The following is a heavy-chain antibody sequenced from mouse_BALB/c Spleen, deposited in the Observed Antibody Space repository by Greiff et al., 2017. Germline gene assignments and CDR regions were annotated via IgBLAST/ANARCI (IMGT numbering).Heavy chain of an antibody. CDR3: ARTVVASDYAMDY. D-gene: IGHD1-1*01. J-gene: IGHJ4*01. Sequence: EVQRVESGPGLVKPSQSLSLTCTVTGYSITSDYAWNWIRQFPGNKLEWMGYISYSGSTSYNPSLKSRISITRDTSKNQFFLQLNSVTTEDTATYYCARTVVASDYAMDYWGQGTSVTVSS. V-gene: IGHV3-2*02. CDR1: GYSITSDYA. CDR2: ISYSGST.